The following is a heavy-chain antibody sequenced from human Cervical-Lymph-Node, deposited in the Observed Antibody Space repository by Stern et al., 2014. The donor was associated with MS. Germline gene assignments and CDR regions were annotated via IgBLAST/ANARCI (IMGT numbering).Heavy chain of an antibody. J-gene: IGHJ6*03. V-gene: IGHV3-72*01. CDR1: GFTFSDHY. Sequence: EVQLVESGGGLVQPGGSLRLSCAASGFTFSDHYMDWVRQAPGKGLEWVGRTRTKANSYTTEYAASVKGRFTITRDDSKNSLYLQMNSLKTEDTAVYYCAREKERGGKGEKGKKKKGGGAWGK. D-gene: IGHD3-16*01. CDR2: TRTKANSYTT. CDR3: AREKERGGKGEKGKKKKGGGA.